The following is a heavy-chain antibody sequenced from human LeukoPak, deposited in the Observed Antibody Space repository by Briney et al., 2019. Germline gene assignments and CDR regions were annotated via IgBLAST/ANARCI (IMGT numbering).Heavy chain of an antibody. D-gene: IGHD2-15*01. J-gene: IGHJ5*02. CDR1: GFTFSNYA. CDR3: ARDLLPGSNWFDP. Sequence: GGSLRLSCAASGFTFSNYAMHWVRQAPGKGLEWVAVISYDGSNKYYADSVKGRFTISRDNSKNTLYLQMNSLRAEDTSVYYCARDLLPGSNWFDPWGQGTLVTVSS. CDR2: ISYDGSNK. V-gene: IGHV3-30-3*01.